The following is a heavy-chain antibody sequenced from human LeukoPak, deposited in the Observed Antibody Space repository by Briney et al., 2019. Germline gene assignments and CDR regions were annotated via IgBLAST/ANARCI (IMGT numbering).Heavy chain of an antibody. CDR2: IYYSGST. J-gene: IGHJ3*02. D-gene: IGHD3-22*01. CDR1: GGSISSGSYS. CDR3: ARDADYDSSGYYFDAFDI. Sequence: SETLSLTCTVSGGSISSGSYSWGWIRQPPGKGLEWIGSIYYSGSTYYSPSLKSRVTISLDTSKSQFSLKLSSVTAADTAVYYCARDADYDSSGYYFDAFDIWGQGTMVTVSS. V-gene: IGHV4-39*07.